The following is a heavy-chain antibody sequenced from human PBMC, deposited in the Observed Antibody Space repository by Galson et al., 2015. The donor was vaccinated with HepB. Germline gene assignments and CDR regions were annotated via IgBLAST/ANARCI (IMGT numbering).Heavy chain of an antibody. J-gene: IGHJ4*02. D-gene: IGHD6-13*01. CDR1: GYKFTSYW. Sequence: QSGAEVKKPSESLKTSCKGSGYKFTSYWIGWVRQMPGKGLEWMGTIYPDDSDTRYSPSFQGQVTISADKSISTAYLQWSSLKASDTAMYYCARQWRIAAAGKGINPYYFGDWGQGTLVTVSS. CDR2: IYPDDSDT. V-gene: IGHV5-51*01. CDR3: ARQWRIAAAGKGINPYYFGD.